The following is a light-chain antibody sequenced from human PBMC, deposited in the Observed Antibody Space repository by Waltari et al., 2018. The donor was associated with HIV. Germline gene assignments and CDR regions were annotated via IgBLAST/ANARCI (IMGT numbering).Light chain of an antibody. Sequence: QFVLFQHHSAFGAAVPSVTISPPRSTAAIGRHTVTWYQQLPETAPKLLIYTNNQRPSGVPDRFSGSKSGTSASLAISGLQSGDEADYYCSTWDGGLRGVVFGGGTKLTVL. V-gene: IGLV1-44*01. CDR2: TNN. J-gene: IGLJ2*01. CDR1: TAAIGRHT. CDR3: STWDGGLRGVV.